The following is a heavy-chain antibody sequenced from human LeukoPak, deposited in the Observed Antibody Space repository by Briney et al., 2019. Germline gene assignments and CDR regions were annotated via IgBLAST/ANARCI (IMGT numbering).Heavy chain of an antibody. CDR3: ARVVHTDYYGSGSYYNRIDGMDV. Sequence: GGSLRLSCAAFGFTFSSYAMSWVRQAPGKGLEWVSAISGSGGSTYYADSVKGRFTISRDNSKNTLYLQMNSLRAEDTAVYYCARVVHTDYYGSGSYYNRIDGMDVWGQGTTVTVSS. V-gene: IGHV3-23*01. CDR2: ISGSGGST. CDR1: GFTFSSYA. J-gene: IGHJ6*02. D-gene: IGHD3-10*01.